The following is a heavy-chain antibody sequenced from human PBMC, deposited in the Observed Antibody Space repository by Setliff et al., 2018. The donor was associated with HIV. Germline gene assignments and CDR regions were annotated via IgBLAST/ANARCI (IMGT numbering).Heavy chain of an antibody. Sequence: PSETLSLTCSVSGPSLSTGHHWGWIRQPAGKGLEWIGHIYTSGSTNYNPSLKSRVTISVDTSKNQFSLKLSSVTAADTAVYYCARDTPLDSYGFDYWGQGTLVTVSS. V-gene: IGHV4-4*07. CDR3: ARDTPLDSYGFDY. D-gene: IGHD5-18*01. CDR2: IYTSGST. CDR1: GPSLSTGHH. J-gene: IGHJ4*02.